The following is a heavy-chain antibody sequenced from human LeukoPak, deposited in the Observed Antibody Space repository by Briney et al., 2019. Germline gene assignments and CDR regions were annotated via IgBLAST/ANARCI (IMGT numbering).Heavy chain of an antibody. Sequence: PGGSLRLSCAVSGFTFSSYAMSWVRQAPGKGLEWVSAISGGGGSTYYPDSVKGRFTISRDNSKNTLYLQMNSLRVEDTAVYYCAKFGSGRSYFDYWGQGTLVTVSS. D-gene: IGHD6-19*01. CDR1: GFTFSSYA. V-gene: IGHV3-23*01. CDR2: ISGGGGST. J-gene: IGHJ4*02. CDR3: AKFGSGRSYFDY.